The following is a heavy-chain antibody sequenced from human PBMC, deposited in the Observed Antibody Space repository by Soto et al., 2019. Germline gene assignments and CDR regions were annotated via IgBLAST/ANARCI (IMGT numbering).Heavy chain of an antibody. V-gene: IGHV5-51*01. CDR3: AXGDPYYYDSSGSNWFDP. Sequence: PGESLKISCKGSGYSFTIYWIGWVRQMPGKGLEWMGIIYPGDSDTRYSPSFQGQVTISADKSIGTAYLQWSSLKASDTAMYYCAXGDPYYYDSSGSNWFDPWGQGTLVTVSS. D-gene: IGHD3-22*01. J-gene: IGHJ5*02. CDR2: IYPGDSDT. CDR1: GYSFTIYW.